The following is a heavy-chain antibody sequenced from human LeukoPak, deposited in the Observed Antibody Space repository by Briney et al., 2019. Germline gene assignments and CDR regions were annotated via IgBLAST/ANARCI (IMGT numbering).Heavy chain of an antibody. J-gene: IGHJ4*02. CDR3: AKGPNFGSWRAVHY. CDR1: GFTFSSYD. CDR2: ISSDGVT. Sequence: GGSLRLSCAASGFTFSSYDMSWVRQILEKGLEWVSSISSDGVTFYADSVKGRFTMSRDKSRKTLYLQMNSLRTDDTATYYCAKGPNFGSWRAVHYWGQGSLVTVSP. D-gene: IGHD3-10*01. V-gene: IGHV3-23*01.